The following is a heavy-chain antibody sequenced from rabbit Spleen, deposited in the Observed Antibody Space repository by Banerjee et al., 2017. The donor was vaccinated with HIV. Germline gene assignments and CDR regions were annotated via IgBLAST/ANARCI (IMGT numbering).Heavy chain of an antibody. V-gene: IGHV1S45*01. CDR3: ARFYAGYGDFGYAAM. CDR2: IAGSSSGFT. J-gene: IGHJ3*01. D-gene: IGHD7-1*01. Sequence: QEQLVESGGDLVKPGASLTLTCTASGFSFSSSDYMCWVRQAPGKGLEWISCIAGSSSGFTYSATWAKGRFTCSKTSSTTVTLQMTSLTVADTATYFCARFYAGYGDFGYAAMWGQGTLVTVS. CDR1: GFSFSSSDY.